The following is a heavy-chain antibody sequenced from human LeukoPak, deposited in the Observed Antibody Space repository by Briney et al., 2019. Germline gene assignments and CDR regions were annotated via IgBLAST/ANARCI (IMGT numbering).Heavy chain of an antibody. J-gene: IGHJ4*02. CDR3: VRGSRSWYGVDY. CDR2: ISDDGRFS. Sequence: PGGSLRLSCAASGFSFNRHWMHWVRHGPDKGLGRVTGISDDGRFSEYADSAKGRFTISRDNAENMLYLQMNSLRVGDTAIYYCVRGSRSWYGVDYWGQGTLVTVSS. V-gene: IGHV3-74*01. CDR1: GFSFNRHW. D-gene: IGHD6-13*01.